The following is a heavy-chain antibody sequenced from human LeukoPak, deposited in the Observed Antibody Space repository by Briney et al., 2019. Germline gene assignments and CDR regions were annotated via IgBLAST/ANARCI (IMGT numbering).Heavy chain of an antibody. Sequence: GGSLRLSCTASAFTFSSYAMHWVRQAPGKGLEWMAVVSYDGNTKYYADSVRGRFTISRDNSANTLYLQMNSLRAEDTAVYCCAKRGSTWDLDYWGQGTLVTVSS. J-gene: IGHJ4*02. CDR2: VSYDGNTK. CDR3: AKRGSTWDLDY. V-gene: IGHV3-33*06. CDR1: AFTFSSYA. D-gene: IGHD6-6*01.